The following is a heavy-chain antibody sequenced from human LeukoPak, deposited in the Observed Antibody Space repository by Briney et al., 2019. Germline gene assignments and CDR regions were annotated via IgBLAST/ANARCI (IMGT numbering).Heavy chain of an antibody. Sequence: PGGSLRLSCAASGFTFSDYYMSWIRQAPGKGPEWVSYISSSGSTIYYADSVKGRFTISRDNAKNSLYLQMNSLRAEDTAVYYCARGTTTVVTFYYYYGMDVWGQGTTVTVSS. CDR2: ISSSGSTI. V-gene: IGHV3-11*01. J-gene: IGHJ6*02. CDR3: ARGTTTVVTFYYYYGMDV. CDR1: GFTFSDYY. D-gene: IGHD4-23*01.